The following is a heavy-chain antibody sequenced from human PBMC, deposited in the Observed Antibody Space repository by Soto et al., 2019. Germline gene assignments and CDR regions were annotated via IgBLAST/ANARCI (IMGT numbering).Heavy chain of an antibody. CDR3: ARHGEVEVTEYYYFDY. CDR2: IYYSGST. D-gene: IGHD2-21*02. V-gene: IGHV4-39*01. J-gene: IGHJ4*02. CDR1: GGSISSSSYY. Sequence: SETLSLTCTVSGGSISSSSYYWGWIRQPPGKGLEWIGSIYYSGSTYYNPSLKSRVTISVDTSKNQFSLKLSSVTAADTAVYYCARHGEVEVTEYYYFDYWGQGTRVTVSS.